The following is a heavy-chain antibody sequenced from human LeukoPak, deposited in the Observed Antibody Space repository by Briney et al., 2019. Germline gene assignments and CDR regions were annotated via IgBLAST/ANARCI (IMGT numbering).Heavy chain of an antibody. CDR1: GYTFTSYG. V-gene: IGHV1-18*01. Sequence: GASVKVSCKASGYTFTSYGISWVRQAPGQGLEWMVWVSAYNGNTNYAQKLQGRVTMTTDTSTSTAYMELRSLRSDDTAVYYCARDSVSMITFGGVIPRPFDYWGQGTLVTVSS. CDR2: VSAYNGNT. D-gene: IGHD3-16*02. CDR3: ARDSVSMITFGGVIPRPFDY. J-gene: IGHJ4*02.